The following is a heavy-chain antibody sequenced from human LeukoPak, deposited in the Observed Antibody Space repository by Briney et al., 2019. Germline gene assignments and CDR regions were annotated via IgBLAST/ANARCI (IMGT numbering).Heavy chain of an antibody. CDR1: GYSISSGYY. V-gene: IGHV4-38-2*01. Sequence: PSETLSLTCAVSGYSISSGYYWGWIRQPPGKGLEWIGSIYHSGSTYYKPSLKSRVTISVDTSKNQFSLKLSSVTAADTAVYYCARPLSGSSSWHGDAFDIWGQGTMVSVSS. J-gene: IGHJ3*02. CDR3: ARPLSGSSSWHGDAFDI. D-gene: IGHD6-13*01. CDR2: IYHSGST.